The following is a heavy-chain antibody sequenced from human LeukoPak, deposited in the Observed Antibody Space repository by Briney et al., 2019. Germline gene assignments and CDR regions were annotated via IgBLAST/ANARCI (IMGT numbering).Heavy chain of an antibody. Sequence: PSETLSLTCTVSGGSISSGRYYSGWIRQPPGKGLEWIASISYSGTTYYNPSLKSRVTISVDTSKNQFSLKLTSVTAADTAVYYCARISRPADRTVGPYYMNVWGKGATVTVSS. CDR2: ISYSGTT. CDR3: ARISRPADRTVGPYYMNV. CDR1: GGSISSGRYY. D-gene: IGHD1-26*01. J-gene: IGHJ6*03. V-gene: IGHV4-39*01.